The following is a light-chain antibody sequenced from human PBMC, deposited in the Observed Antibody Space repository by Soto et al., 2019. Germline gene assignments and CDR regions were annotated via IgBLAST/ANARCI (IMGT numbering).Light chain of an antibody. CDR3: QQYNNWPPT. CDR2: GAS. J-gene: IGKJ5*01. Sequence: EIVMTQSPATLSVSPGEGATLSCRASQSVSTNLAWYQQKPGQAPRLLIYGASTRATGIPARFSDSGSETEFTLTISSLQSEDFAVYFCQQYNNWPPTFGQGTRLEIK. CDR1: QSVSTN. V-gene: IGKV3-15*01.